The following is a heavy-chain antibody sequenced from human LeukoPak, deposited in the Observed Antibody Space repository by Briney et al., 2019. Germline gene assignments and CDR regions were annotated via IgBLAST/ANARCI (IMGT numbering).Heavy chain of an antibody. J-gene: IGHJ4*02. Sequence: PGGSLRLSCAASGFTFSSYAMSWVRQAPGKGLEWVSVISGSGGSTYYADSVKGRFTISRDNSKNTLYLQMNSLKTEDTAVCYCAKDTAGIRQQWLIAGGGLDYWGQGTLVTVSS. CDR3: AKDTAGIRQQWLIAGGGLDY. V-gene: IGHV3-23*01. CDR2: ISGSGGST. CDR1: GFTFSSYA. D-gene: IGHD6-19*01.